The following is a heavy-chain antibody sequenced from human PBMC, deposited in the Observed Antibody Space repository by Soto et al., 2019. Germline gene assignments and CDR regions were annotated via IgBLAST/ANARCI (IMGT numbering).Heavy chain of an antibody. V-gene: IGHV4-31*03. CDR1: GGSISSGGYY. D-gene: IGHD2-2*01. CDR2: IYYSGST. CDR3: AREVYHCISTSCKVGVSQGFDP. Sequence: QVQLQESGPGLVKPSQTLSLTCTVSGGSISSGGYYWSWIRQHPGKGLEWIGYIYYSGSTYYNPSLKSRVTISVDTSKNQFSLKLSSVTAADTAVYYCAREVYHCISTSCKVGVSQGFDPWGQGTLVTVSS. J-gene: IGHJ5*02.